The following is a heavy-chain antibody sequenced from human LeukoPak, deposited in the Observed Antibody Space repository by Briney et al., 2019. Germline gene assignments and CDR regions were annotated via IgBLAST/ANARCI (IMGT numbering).Heavy chain of an antibody. CDR1: GGSISSSSYS. Sequence: SETLSLTRTVSGGSISSSSYSWGWIRQPPGEGLGWIGSIYYSGSTYYNPSLKSRVTISVDTSRNQFSLNLSSVTAADTAVYYCARHNVRQQRWFDPWGQGTLVTVSS. CDR2: IYYSGST. V-gene: IGHV4-39*01. J-gene: IGHJ5*02. D-gene: IGHD3-10*02. CDR3: ARHNVRQQRWFDP.